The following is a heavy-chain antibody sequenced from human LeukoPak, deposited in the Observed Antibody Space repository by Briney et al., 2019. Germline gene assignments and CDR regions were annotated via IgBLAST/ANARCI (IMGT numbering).Heavy chain of an antibody. Sequence: GGSLRLSCAASGFTLSDYYMSWIRQAPGKGLEWVSYISSSSSYTNYADSVKGRFTISRDNAKNSLYLQMNSLRAEDTAVYYCARSVSLDYFDYWGQGTLVTVSS. CDR2: ISSSSSYT. CDR1: GFTLSDYY. J-gene: IGHJ4*02. CDR3: ARSVSLDYFDY. V-gene: IGHV3-11*06.